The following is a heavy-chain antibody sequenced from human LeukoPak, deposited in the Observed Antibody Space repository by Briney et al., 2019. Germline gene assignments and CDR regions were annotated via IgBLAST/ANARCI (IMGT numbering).Heavy chain of an antibody. CDR1: GFTFKRYH. V-gene: IGHV3-23*01. CDR2: ISGSGGST. J-gene: IGHJ4*02. CDR3: AKVSYDFWSGYYTRYYFDY. D-gene: IGHD3-3*01. Sequence: GGSLRLSCAASGFTFKRYHMSWVRQAPGKGLEWVSAISGSGGSTYYADSVKGRFTISRDNSKNTLYLQMNSLRAEDTAVYYCAKVSYDFWSGYYTRYYFDYWGQGTLVTVSS.